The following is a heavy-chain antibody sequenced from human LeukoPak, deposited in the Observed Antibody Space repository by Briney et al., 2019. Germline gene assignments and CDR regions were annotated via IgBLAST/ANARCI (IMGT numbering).Heavy chain of an antibody. CDR3: ARDGEYGTGSYYRGCFDY. Sequence: ASVKVSCKASGYSFIAFYIHWVRQARGQGLEWMGWIHPKSGETNYAQKFQGRVTMTRDTSISTAYMDLSSLGSDDTAVYYCARDGEYGTGSYYRGCFDYWGQGILVTVSS. J-gene: IGHJ4*02. CDR2: IHPKSGET. D-gene: IGHD3-10*01. CDR1: GYSFIAFY. V-gene: IGHV1-2*02.